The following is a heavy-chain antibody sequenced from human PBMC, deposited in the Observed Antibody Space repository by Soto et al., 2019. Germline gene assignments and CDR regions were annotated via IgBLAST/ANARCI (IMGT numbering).Heavy chain of an antibody. Sequence: EVQLLESGGGLVLPGGSLRLSCAASGFIFSDYSMSWVRQAPGKGLEWVSGISGRGGSTYYADSVKGRFTISRDSSRNTLFLQMNSLRAEETALYFCARYSGDTWEQYYFDYWGQGTLVPVSS. J-gene: IGHJ4*02. D-gene: IGHD2-21*01. V-gene: IGHV3-23*01. CDR3: ARYSGDTWEQYYFDY. CDR1: GFIFSDYS. CDR2: ISGRGGST.